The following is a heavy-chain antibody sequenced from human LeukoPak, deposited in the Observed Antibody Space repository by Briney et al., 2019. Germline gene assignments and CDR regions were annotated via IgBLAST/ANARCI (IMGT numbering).Heavy chain of an antibody. Sequence: GSSVKVSCKASGGTFSSYAISWARQAPGQGLEWMGGIIPIFGTANYAQRFQGRVTITADKSTSTAYMELSSLRSEDTAVYYCARDGGSGWYDYWGQGTLVTVSS. CDR2: IIPIFGTA. D-gene: IGHD6-19*01. V-gene: IGHV1-69*06. J-gene: IGHJ4*02. CDR1: GGTFSSYA. CDR3: ARDGGSGWYDY.